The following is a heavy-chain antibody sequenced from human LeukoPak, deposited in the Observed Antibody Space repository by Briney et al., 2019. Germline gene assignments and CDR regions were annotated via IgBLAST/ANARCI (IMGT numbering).Heavy chain of an antibody. Sequence: SETLSLTCTVYGGSFSGYYWSWIRQPPGKGLEWIGEINHSGSTNYNPSLKSRVTISVDTSKNQFSLKVNSVTAADTAVYYCAREYSSSPHYWGQGALVTVSS. V-gene: IGHV4-34*01. CDR3: AREYSSSPHY. D-gene: IGHD3-22*01. CDR2: INHSGST. J-gene: IGHJ4*02. CDR1: GGSFSGYY.